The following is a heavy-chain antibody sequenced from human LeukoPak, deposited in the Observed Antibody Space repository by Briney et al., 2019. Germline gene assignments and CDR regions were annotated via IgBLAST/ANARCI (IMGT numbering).Heavy chain of an antibody. D-gene: IGHD5-18*01. Sequence: KGXGYSFTSYWIXWVRQMPGKGLEWMGIIYPGDSDTRYSPSFQGQVTISADKSISTAYLQWSSLKASDTAMYYCARQEGYSYGYEGYWGQGTLVTVSS. J-gene: IGHJ4*02. V-gene: IGHV5-51*01. CDR2: IYPGDSDT. CDR1: GYSFTSYW. CDR3: ARQEGYSYGYEGY.